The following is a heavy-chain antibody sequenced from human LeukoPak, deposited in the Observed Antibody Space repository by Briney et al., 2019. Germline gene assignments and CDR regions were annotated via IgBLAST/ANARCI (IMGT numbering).Heavy chain of an antibody. Sequence: FQGRVTMTTDTSTSTAYMELRSLRSDDTAVYYCARGASFGVVIPIDYWGQGTLVTVSS. V-gene: IGHV1-18*01. CDR3: ARGASFGVVIPIDY. D-gene: IGHD3-3*01. J-gene: IGHJ4*02.